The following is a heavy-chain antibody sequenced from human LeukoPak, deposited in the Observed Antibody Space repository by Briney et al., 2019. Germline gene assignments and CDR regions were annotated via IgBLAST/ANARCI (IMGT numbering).Heavy chain of an antibody. CDR3: TRAIRTAAPDS. D-gene: IGHD2-21*02. J-gene: IGHJ4*02. V-gene: IGHV3-74*01. CDR2: INSDGSST. Sequence: GGSLRLSCETSGFSFSSYWMHWVRQAPGKGLVWVSRINSDGSSTTYADSVKGRFTISRDNAKNTLYLEMNSLRAEDTAVYYCTRAIRTAAPDSWGQGTLVTVSS. CDR1: GFSFSSYW.